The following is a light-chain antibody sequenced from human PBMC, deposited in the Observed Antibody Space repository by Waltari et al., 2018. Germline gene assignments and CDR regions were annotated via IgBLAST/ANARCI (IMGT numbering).Light chain of an antibody. CDR2: GTS. V-gene: IGKV3-20*01. Sequence: NVFPQSPAPLSLYPGERATLSCRASQSVTSISLTWYQQNLGQAPRLLIYGTSSRATGIPDRFSGSGSGTDFTLTISRLEPEDFAIYYCQQYDGEVVTFGGGTKVEI. CDR3: QQYDGEVVT. J-gene: IGKJ4*01. CDR1: QSVTSIS.